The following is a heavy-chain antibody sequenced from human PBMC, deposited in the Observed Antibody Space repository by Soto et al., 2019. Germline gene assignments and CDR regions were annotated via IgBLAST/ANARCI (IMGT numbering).Heavy chain of an antibody. Sequence: QVQLQQWGAGLLKPSETLSLTCAVYGGSFSGYQWSWIRQTPGKGLEWIGEINDSGNINYNPSLKSRVTIFLDTPQKQISLKLSSVTAADSAVYYCARGVILWFGELSRRGGYHYYMDVWGKGTTVTVSS. CDR3: ARGVILWFGELSRRGGYHYYMDV. J-gene: IGHJ6*03. CDR2: INDSGNI. V-gene: IGHV4-34*01. CDR1: GGSFSGYQ. D-gene: IGHD3-10*01.